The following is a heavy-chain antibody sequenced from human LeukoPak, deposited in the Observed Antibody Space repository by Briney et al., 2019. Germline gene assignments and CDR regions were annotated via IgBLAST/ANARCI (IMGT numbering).Heavy chain of an antibody. V-gene: IGHV3-15*01. CDR2: IKSKTDGGTT. CDR1: GFTFSNAW. Sequence: GGSLRLSCAASGFTFSNAWMSWVRQAPGKGLEWVGRIKSKTDGGTTDYAAPVKGRFTISRDDSKNTLYRQMNSLKTEDTAVYYCTTGSTAPPYYFDYWGQGTLVTVSS. CDR3: TTGSTAPPYYFDY. J-gene: IGHJ4*02.